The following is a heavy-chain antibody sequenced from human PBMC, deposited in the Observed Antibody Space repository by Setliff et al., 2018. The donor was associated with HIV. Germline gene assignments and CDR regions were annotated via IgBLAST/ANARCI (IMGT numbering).Heavy chain of an antibody. Sequence: GASVKVSCKASGYTFTSYAMHWVRQAPGQRLEWVGWINTGNGDTKYSQDFQGRVTISRDTSASTAHMELSSPRFEDVAVYYCARSQINLVRGVVHYFDYWGQGTLVTVSS. D-gene: IGHD3-10*01. CDR3: ARSQINLVRGVVHYFDY. J-gene: IGHJ4*02. CDR1: GYTFTSYA. V-gene: IGHV1-3*03. CDR2: INTGNGDT.